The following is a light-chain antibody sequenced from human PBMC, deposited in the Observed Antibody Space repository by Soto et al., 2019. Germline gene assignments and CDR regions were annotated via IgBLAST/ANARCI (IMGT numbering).Light chain of an antibody. V-gene: IGLV2-14*01. CDR1: YSDIGAFDS. J-gene: IGLJ1*01. CDR2: GVN. CDR3: TSYTKDTTYA. Sequence: QSVLTQPASVSGSPGQSITVSCTGTYSDIGAFDSVSWYQHHPGRAPKLLIFGVNRRPSGISYRFSASKSGNTASLTISGLQAEDEADYYCTSYTKDTTYAFGTGTKVTVL.